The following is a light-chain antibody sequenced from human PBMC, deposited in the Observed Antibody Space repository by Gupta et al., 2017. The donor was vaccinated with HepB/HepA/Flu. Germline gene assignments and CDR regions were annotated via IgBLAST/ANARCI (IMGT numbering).Light chain of an antibody. CDR3: LQGTHWPPTT. V-gene: IGKV2-30*01. J-gene: IGKJ5*01. CDR1: ESLVYSDGVTY. CDR2: EVP. Sequence: DVVMTQSPLSLSVTLGQPASISCWSSESLVYSDGVTYLNWFHQRPGQSPRRLLYEVPTRDSGVPDRFSGSGSGTDFTLKISRVEAADVGIYYCLQGTHWPPTTFGQGTRLEIK.